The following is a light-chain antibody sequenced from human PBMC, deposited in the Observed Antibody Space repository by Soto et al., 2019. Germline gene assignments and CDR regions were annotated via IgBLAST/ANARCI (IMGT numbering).Light chain of an antibody. CDR3: QQSGT. V-gene: IGKV1-5*01. J-gene: IGKJ1*01. CDR1: QSISSW. Sequence: DIQMTQSRSTLSACVGDIFTITCRASQSISSWLAWYQQKPGKAPKLLIYDASSLESGVPSRFSGSGSGTEFTLTISSLQPDDFATYYCQQSGTFGQGTKVDIK. CDR2: DAS.